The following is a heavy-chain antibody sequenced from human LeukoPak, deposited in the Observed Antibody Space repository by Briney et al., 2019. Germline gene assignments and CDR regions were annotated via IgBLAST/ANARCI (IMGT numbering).Heavy chain of an antibody. V-gene: IGHV3-21*06. J-gene: IGHJ4*02. CDR3: TRLAAAGSGRWAPDY. CDR2: ISSSSSYI. D-gene: IGHD1-14*01. CDR1: GFTFSSYS. Sequence: GGSLRLSCGASGFTFSSYSMNWVRQAPGKGLEWVSCISSSSSYIYYADSVKGRFTISRDNAKNSVYLQMSGLTTEVTAVYYCTRLAAAGSGRWAPDYWGQGTLVTVSS.